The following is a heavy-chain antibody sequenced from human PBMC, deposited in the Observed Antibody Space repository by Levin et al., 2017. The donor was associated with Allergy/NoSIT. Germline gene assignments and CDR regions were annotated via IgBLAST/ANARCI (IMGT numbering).Heavy chain of an antibody. D-gene: IGHD6-19*01. V-gene: IGHV3-30*18. CDR1: GFTFSSYG. CDR3: AKDPGIAVAGIPAPGVYFDY. CDR2: ISYDGSNK. J-gene: IGHJ4*02. Sequence: PGGSLRLSCAASGFTFSSYGMHWVRQAPGKGLEWVAVISYDGSNKYYADSVKGRFTISRDNSKNTLYLQMNSLRAEDTAVYYCAKDPGIAVAGIPAPGVYFDYWGQGTLVTVSS.